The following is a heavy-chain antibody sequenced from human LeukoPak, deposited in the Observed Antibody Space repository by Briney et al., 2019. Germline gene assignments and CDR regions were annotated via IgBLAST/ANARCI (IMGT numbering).Heavy chain of an antibody. CDR3: ARDVSGQWLGSFDY. CDR1: GGSFSGYY. V-gene: IGHV4-34*01. CDR2: INRGGGT. D-gene: IGHD6-19*01. Sequence: SETLSLTCAVYGGSFSGYYWGWIRQPPGKGLEWIGEINRGGGTNCSPSLKSRVTISLDTSKNQFSLKLSSVTAADTAVYYCARDVSGQWLGSFDYWGQGTLVTVSS. J-gene: IGHJ4*02.